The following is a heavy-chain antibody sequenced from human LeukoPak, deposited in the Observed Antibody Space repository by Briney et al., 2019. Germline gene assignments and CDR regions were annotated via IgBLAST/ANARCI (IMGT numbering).Heavy chain of an antibody. CDR1: GYTFTNYD. D-gene: IGHD4-11*01. Sequence: ASVKVSCKASGYTFTNYDINWVRQATGQGLEWMGWMSPNTGNKGYAQKFQGRISITTSTSISTAFMELNDLRIEDTAVYYCARGAPYTNSPYWGQGTLVTVSS. CDR3: ARGAPYTNSPY. V-gene: IGHV1-8*03. J-gene: IGHJ4*02. CDR2: MSPNTGNK.